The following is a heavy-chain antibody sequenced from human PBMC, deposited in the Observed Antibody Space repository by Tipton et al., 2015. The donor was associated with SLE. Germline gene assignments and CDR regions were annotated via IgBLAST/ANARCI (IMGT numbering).Heavy chain of an antibody. CDR2: LYSDGSRT. Sequence: SLRLSCAASGFTFSNYWMHWVRQAPGKGLVWVARLYSDGSRTSYADSVKGRSTISRDNAKNTVYLQMNSLRGEDTAVYYCVRGGHGYDSSGYYSIDYWGQGTLVTVSS. CDR3: VRGGHGYDSSGYYSIDY. V-gene: IGHV3-74*01. CDR1: GFTFSNYW. J-gene: IGHJ4*02. D-gene: IGHD3-22*01.